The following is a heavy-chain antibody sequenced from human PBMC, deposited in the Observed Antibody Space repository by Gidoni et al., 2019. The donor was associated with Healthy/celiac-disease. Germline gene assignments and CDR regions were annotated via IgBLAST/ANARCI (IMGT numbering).Heavy chain of an antibody. J-gene: IGHJ1*01. Sequence: QVQLVESGGGVVQPGRSLRLSCAASGFTFSSYGMHWVRQAPGKGLEWVAVISYDGSNKYYADSVKGRFTISRDNSKNTLYLQMNSLRAEDTAVYYCAKESHPIASGKDFQHWGQGTLVTVSS. V-gene: IGHV3-30*18. CDR3: AKESHPIASGKDFQH. CDR1: GFTFSSYG. CDR2: ISYDGSNK. D-gene: IGHD3-10*01.